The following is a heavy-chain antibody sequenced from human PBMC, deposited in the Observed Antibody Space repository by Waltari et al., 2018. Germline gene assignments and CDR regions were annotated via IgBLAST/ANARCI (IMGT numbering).Heavy chain of an antibody. Sequence: QVQLVESGGGVVQPGRSLRLSCAASGFTFSSYAMHWVRQAPGKGLEWVAVISYDGSNKYYADSVKGRFTISRDNSKNTLYLQMNSLRAEDTAVYYCAREKLHDAFDIWGQGTMVTVSS. CDR3: AREKLHDAFDI. J-gene: IGHJ3*02. CDR2: ISYDGSNK. CDR1: GFTFSSYA. V-gene: IGHV3-30-3*01.